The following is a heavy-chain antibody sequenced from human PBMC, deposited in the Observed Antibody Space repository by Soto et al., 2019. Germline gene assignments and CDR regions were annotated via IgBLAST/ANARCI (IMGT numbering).Heavy chain of an antibody. V-gene: IGHV1-8*01. CDR2: MNPNSGNT. CDR3: AREKSSVAMDC. D-gene: IGHD3-22*01. CDR1: GYTFTSYD. Sequence: QVQLVQSGAEVKKPGASVKVSCKASGYTFTSYDINWVRQATGQGLGWMGWMNPNSGNTGYAQKFQGRVTMTRNTSISTAYMELTSLRSEYTSVYYCAREKSSVAMDCWGQGTVVTVSS. J-gene: IGHJ4*02.